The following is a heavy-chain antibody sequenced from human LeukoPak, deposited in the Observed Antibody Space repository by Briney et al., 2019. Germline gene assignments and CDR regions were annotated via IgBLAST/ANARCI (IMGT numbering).Heavy chain of an antibody. Sequence: GGSLRLSCAASGFTFSSYGMHWVRQAPGKGLEWVAFIRYDGSNKYYADSVKGRFTISRDNSKNTLYLQMNSLRAEDTAVYYCAKDRRSSWYDYYYYMDVWAKGPRTPSP. CDR1: GFTFSSYG. J-gene: IGHJ6*03. D-gene: IGHD6-13*01. CDR3: AKDRRSSWYDYYYYMDV. CDR2: IRYDGSNK. V-gene: IGHV3-30*02.